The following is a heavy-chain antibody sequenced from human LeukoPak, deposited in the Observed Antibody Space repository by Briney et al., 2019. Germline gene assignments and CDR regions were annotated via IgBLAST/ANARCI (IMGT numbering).Heavy chain of an antibody. V-gene: IGHV4-39*01. Sequence: SETLSLTCTVSGGSISSSSYYWGWIRQPPGKGLEWIESIYYSGSTYYNPSLKSRVTISVDTSKNQFSLKLSFVTAADTAVYYCARVRIAAAGNGYFDYWGQGTLVTVSS. D-gene: IGHD6-13*01. CDR2: IYYSGST. CDR3: ARVRIAAAGNGYFDY. J-gene: IGHJ4*02. CDR1: GGSISSSSYY.